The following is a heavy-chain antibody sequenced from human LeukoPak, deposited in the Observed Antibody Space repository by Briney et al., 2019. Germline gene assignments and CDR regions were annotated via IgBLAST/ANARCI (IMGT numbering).Heavy chain of an antibody. V-gene: IGHV1-69*13. CDR3: ASGRITIFGVVIDDWFDP. D-gene: IGHD3-3*01. J-gene: IGHJ5*02. CDR2: IIPIFGTA. CDR1: GGTFSSYA. Sequence: GASVKVSCKASGGTFSSYAISWVRQAPGQGLEWMGGIIPIFGTANYAQKFQGRVTITADESTSTAYMELSSLRSEGTAVYYCASGRITIFGVVIDDWFDPWGQGTLVTVSS.